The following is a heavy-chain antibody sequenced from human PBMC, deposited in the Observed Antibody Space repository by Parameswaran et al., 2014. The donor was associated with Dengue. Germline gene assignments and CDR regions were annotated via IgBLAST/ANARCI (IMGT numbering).Heavy chain of an antibody. V-gene: IGHV3-11*03. J-gene: IGHJ4*02. CDR2: ISSSSSYT. Sequence: VRQAPGKGLEWVSYISSSSSYTNYADSVKGRFTISRDNAKNSLYLQMNSLRAEDTAVYYCAPLGVAAGYWGQGTLVTVSS. D-gene: IGHD6-13*01. CDR3: APLGVAAGY.